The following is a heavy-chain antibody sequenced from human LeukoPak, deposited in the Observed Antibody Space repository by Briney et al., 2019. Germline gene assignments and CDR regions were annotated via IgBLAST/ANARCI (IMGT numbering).Heavy chain of an antibody. Sequence: SETLSLTCSVSGGSISSSYWGWIRQPPGKGLEWVGYFYYSLITNYNPSLKSRVTISVDTSKNQFSLKLSSVTAADTAVYYCARGGSSSWYFDYWGQGTLVTVSS. J-gene: IGHJ4*02. D-gene: IGHD6-13*01. CDR3: ARGGSSSWYFDY. V-gene: IGHV4-59*01. CDR1: GGSISSSY. CDR2: FYYSLIT.